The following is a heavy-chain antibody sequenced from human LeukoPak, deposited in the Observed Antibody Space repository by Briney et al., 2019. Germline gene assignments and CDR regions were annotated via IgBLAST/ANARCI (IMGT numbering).Heavy chain of an antibody. CDR2: IYTSGST. V-gene: IGHV4-61*02. Sequence: PSETLSLTCTVSGGSISSGSYYWSWIRQPAGKGLEWIGRIYTSGSTNYNPSLKSRVTISVDTSKNQFSLKLSSVTAADTAVYYCARDRAYCSSTSYYSYYYYMDVWGKGTTVTVSS. D-gene: IGHD2-2*01. CDR3: ARDRAYCSSTSYYSYYYYMDV. J-gene: IGHJ6*03. CDR1: GGSISSGSYY.